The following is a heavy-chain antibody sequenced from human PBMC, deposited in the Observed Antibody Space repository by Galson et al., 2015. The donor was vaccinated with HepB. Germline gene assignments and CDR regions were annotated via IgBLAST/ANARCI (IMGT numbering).Heavy chain of an antibody. J-gene: IGHJ4*02. CDR3: ARGGIVVVPAAIEYYFDY. CDR1: GFTFSSYS. CDR2: ISSSSSYI. D-gene: IGHD2-2*01. V-gene: IGHV3-21*01. Sequence: SLRLSCAASGFTFSSYSMNWVRQAPGKGLEWVSSISSSSSYIYYADSVKGRFTISRDNAKNSLYLQMNSLRAEDTAVYYCARGGIVVVPAAIEYYFDYWGQGTLVTVSS.